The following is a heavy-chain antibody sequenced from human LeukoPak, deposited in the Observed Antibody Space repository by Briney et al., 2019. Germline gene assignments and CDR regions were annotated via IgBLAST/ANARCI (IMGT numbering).Heavy chain of an antibody. V-gene: IGHV3-53*01. CDR1: GFTVITND. CDR3: ARGVEPLAANTLAY. J-gene: IGHJ4*02. CDR2: LYSDGNT. D-gene: IGHD1-14*01. Sequence: GGSLRLSCAASGFTVITNDMTWVRQAPGKGLEWVSVLYSDGNTKYADSVQGRFTISRGNSKNTLYLEMNSLSPDDTAVYYCARGVEPLAANTLAYWGQGTLVTVSS.